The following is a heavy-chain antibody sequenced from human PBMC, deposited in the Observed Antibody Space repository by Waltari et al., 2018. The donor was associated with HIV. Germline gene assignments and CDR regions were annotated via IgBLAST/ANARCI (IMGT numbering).Heavy chain of an antibody. D-gene: IGHD3-10*01. CDR1: GFTFSRYA. J-gene: IGHJ6*02. V-gene: IGHV3-30-3*01. Sequence: QVQLVASGGGVGQPGRSLRLSCAASGFTFSRYASHWVLQDPGKGAGWDTFRTYDGSNKYYAYSVKGRVTISRDNSKNTLYLPMNSLVAEDTAVDYCARDGFTMVRGVRHYCYDMDVWGQGTTVTVSS. CDR2: RTYDGSNK. CDR3: ARDGFTMVRGVRHYCYDMDV.